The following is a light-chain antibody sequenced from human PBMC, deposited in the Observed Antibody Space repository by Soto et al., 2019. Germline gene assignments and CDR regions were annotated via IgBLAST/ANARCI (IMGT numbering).Light chain of an antibody. Sequence: IVLTQSPATLSLSPGERATLSCRASQSVSSHLAWYQQKPGQAPRLLINDASNRATGIPARFSGSGSGTDFTLTISSLEPEDFAIYYCQQRDAFGQGTKLEIK. V-gene: IGKV3-11*01. CDR2: DAS. CDR3: QQRDA. CDR1: QSVSSH. J-gene: IGKJ2*01.